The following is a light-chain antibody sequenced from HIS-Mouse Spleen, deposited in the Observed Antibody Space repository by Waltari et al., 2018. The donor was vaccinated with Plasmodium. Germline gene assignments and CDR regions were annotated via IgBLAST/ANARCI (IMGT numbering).Light chain of an antibody. Sequence: AIRMTQSPSSFSASTGDRVTITCRASQGIRSYLAWYQQKPGKAPKLLIYPASTLQSGVPSRFSGSGSGTDFTLTISCLQSEDFATYYCQQYYSYLLTFGGGTKVEIK. CDR1: QGIRSY. CDR3: QQYYSYLLT. V-gene: IGKV1-8*01. CDR2: PAS. J-gene: IGKJ4*01.